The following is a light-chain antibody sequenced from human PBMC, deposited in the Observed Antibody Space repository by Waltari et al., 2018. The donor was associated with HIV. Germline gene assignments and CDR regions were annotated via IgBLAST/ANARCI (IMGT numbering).Light chain of an antibody. Sequence: QSALTQPASVSGSPGQSITLSCTATSSDVGGYNYVSWYQQHPGNAPKLMIYDVTKRPSGVSNRFSGSKSGNTASLTISGLQAEDEADYYCCSYAGSSTFAVFGGGTKLTVL. V-gene: IGLV2-23*02. J-gene: IGLJ2*01. CDR1: SSDVGGYNY. CDR2: DVT. CDR3: CSYAGSSTFAV.